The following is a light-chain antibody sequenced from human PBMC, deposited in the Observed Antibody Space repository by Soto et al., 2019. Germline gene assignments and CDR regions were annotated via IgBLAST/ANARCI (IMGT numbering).Light chain of an antibody. J-gene: IGKJ5*01. V-gene: IGKV3-11*01. CDR1: QSVSSY. CDR2: DAS. Sequence: EIVLTQSPATLSLSPGERVTLSCRASQSVSSYLAWYQQKPGQAPRLLIHDASNRATGIPVRFSGSGSGTDVTLPISSLEPEDFAVYYCQQRTNWPPTFGQGTRLEIK. CDR3: QQRTNWPPT.